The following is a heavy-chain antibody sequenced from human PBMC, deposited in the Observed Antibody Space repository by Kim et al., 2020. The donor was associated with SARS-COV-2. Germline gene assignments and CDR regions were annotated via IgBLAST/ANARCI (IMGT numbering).Heavy chain of an antibody. Sequence: SSSYINYADSVTGRFTISRDNAKNSLYLQMNSLRAEDTAVYYCARDLGYWGQGTLVTVSS. CDR2: SSSYI. V-gene: IGHV3-21*01. CDR3: ARDLGY. J-gene: IGHJ4*02. D-gene: IGHD3-16*01.